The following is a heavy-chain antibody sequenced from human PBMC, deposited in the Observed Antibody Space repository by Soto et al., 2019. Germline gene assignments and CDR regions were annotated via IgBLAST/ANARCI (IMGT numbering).Heavy chain of an antibody. V-gene: IGHV3-23*01. CDR2: ISGSGGAT. Sequence: GGSLRLSCAASGFTFSTYAMSWVRQAPGKGLEWVSAISGSGGATYYADSVKGRFTISRDNSKNTLYLQMNSLRAEDTAVYYCAKDESYGSGNYYRGPVFDYWGPGTLVTVSS. CDR1: GFTFSTYA. CDR3: AKDESYGSGNYYRGPVFDY. J-gene: IGHJ4*02. D-gene: IGHD3-10*01.